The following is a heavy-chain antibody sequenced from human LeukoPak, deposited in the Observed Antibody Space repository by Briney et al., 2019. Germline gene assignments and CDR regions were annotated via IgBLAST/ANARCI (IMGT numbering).Heavy chain of an antibody. CDR2: IYTSGST. CDR3: ARDEYSGYASNWFDP. J-gene: IGHJ5*02. V-gene: IGHV4-4*07. Sequence: TSETLSLTCTASGGSISSYYWSWIRQPAGKGLEWIGRIYTSGSTNYNPSLKSRVTMSVDTSKNQFSLKLSSVTAADTALYYCARDEYSGYASNWFDPWGQGTLVTVSS. D-gene: IGHD5-12*01. CDR1: GGSISSYY.